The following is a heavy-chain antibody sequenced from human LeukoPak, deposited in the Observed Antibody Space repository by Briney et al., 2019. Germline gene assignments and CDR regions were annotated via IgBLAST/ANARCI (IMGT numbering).Heavy chain of an antibody. V-gene: IGHV1-69*04. CDR1: GGTFSSYA. D-gene: IGHD1-26*01. J-gene: IGHJ5*01. CDR3: ATEKDLLLDS. CDR2: IIPILGIA. Sequence: SVKVSCKASGGTFSSYAISWVRQAPGQGLEWMGRIIPILGIANYAQKFQGRVTMTEDTSTDTAYLELSSLRSEDTAVYFCATEKDLLLDSWGQGTPVTVSS.